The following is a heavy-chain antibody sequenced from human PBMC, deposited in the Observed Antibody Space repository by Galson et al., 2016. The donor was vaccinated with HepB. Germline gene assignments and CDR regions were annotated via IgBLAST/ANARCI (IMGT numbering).Heavy chain of an antibody. CDR3: VRDGDAYNFDH. J-gene: IGHJ5*02. CDR2: IKGDGTDT. V-gene: IGHV3-74*03. D-gene: IGHD5-24*01. Sequence: SLRLSCAASGFTFRNYWMHWLRQGPGKGLVWVSRIKGDGTDTAYADSVRGRFTISRDNAMNTLDLQMTSLRADDTAVYYCVRDGDAYNFDHWGQGVLVTVS. CDR1: GFTFRNYW.